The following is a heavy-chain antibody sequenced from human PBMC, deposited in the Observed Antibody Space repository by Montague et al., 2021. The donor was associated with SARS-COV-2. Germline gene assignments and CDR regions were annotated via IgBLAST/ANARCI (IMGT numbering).Heavy chain of an antibody. CDR3: AKETAAIGNPLFDS. CDR2: IVNNGRKS. Sequence: FLSLSFAASGFTFSSYAMSWVRQAPVKGLEWVSGIVNNGRKSFYADSVKGRFVISRDNSDKMVYLQLNSLRAEDTAIYYCAKETAAIGNPLFDSWGQGTLITVSS. J-gene: IGHJ4*02. V-gene: IGHV3-23*01. D-gene: IGHD4-23*01. CDR1: GFTFSSYA.